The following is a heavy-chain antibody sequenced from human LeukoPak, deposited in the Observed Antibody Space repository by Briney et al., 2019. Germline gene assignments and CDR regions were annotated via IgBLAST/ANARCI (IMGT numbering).Heavy chain of an antibody. V-gene: IGHV1-2*02. J-gene: IGHJ4*02. D-gene: IGHD6-13*01. CDR1: GYTFTDYY. Sequence: ASVKVSCKTSGYTFTDYYMHWVRQAPGQGLEWMGWINPNSGGTSYAQKFQGRVTMTRDMSTSTVYMELSSLRSEDTAVYYCARRSIIAAAGTGSFDYWGQGTLVTVSS. CDR3: ARRSIIAAAGTGSFDY. CDR2: INPNSGGT.